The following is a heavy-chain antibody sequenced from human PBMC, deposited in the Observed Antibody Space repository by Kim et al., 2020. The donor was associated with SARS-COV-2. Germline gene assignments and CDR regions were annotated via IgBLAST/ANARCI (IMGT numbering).Heavy chain of an antibody. V-gene: IGHV4-4*02. J-gene: IGHJ6*02. D-gene: IGHD2-2*01. CDR1: GGSISSSNW. CDR2: IYHSGST. CDR3: ARSHPEGPAAAPSYYYGMDV. Sequence: SETLSLTCAVSGGSISSSNWWSCVRQPPGKGLEWIGEIYHSGSTNYNPSLKSRVTISVDKSKNQFSLKLSSVTAADTAVYYCARSHPEGPAAAPSYYYGMDVWGQGTTVTVSS.